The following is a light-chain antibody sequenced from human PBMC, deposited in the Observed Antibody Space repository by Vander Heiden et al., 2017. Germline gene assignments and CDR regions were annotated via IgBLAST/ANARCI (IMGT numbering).Light chain of an antibody. V-gene: IGLV3-9*01. J-gene: IGLJ2*01. CDR3: QVWDSSTAVV. Sequence: SYELTQPLSVSVALGQTARITCGGNNIGSKNVHWYQQKPGQAPLLVIYRDSNRPAGIPERFSGSNSGNTATLTISRAQAGDEADYYCQVWDSSTAVVFGGGTKLTVL. CDR1: NIGSKN. CDR2: RDS.